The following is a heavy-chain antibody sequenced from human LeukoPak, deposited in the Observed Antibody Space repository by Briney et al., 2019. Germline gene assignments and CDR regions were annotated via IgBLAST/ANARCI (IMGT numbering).Heavy chain of an antibody. D-gene: IGHD5-12*01. J-gene: IGHJ4*02. CDR2: VSGSGDTT. Sequence: GGSLRLSCVASGFTFSHYAMSWVRQAPGKGLEWVSGVSGSGDTTYYADSVKGRFTISRDNSKNLVSLQLNSLRVEGTAVYYCPRGYTYGNFDYWGQGALVTVSS. V-gene: IGHV3-23*01. CDR3: PRGYTYGNFDY. CDR1: GFTFSHYA.